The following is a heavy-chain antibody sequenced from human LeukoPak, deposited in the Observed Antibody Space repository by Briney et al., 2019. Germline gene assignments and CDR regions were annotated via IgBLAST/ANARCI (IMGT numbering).Heavy chain of an antibody. CDR2: ISGSGDAT. CDR1: GFTFTSYG. D-gene: IGHD6-6*01. V-gene: IGHV3-23*01. J-gene: IGHJ5*02. Sequence: GGSLRLSCVASGFTFTSYGMSWVRQAPGKRLEWVSGISGSGDATYYADSVKGRFTISRDNSKNTLYPQMNSLRAEETAVYYCAKLRGLSSSSENNWFDPWGQGTLVTVSS. CDR3: AKLRGLSSSSENNWFDP.